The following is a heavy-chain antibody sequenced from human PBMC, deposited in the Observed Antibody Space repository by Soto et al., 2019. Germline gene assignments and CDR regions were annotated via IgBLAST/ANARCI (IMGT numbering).Heavy chain of an antibody. D-gene: IGHD1-1*01. Sequence: EVQLVESGGGLVKPGGSLRLSCAASGFTFSSYSFNWVRQAPGKGLEWVSIITPTSTFISYADSVRGRFTISRDNAKNSLYLQMDSLGDGDTAVYYCARARGNDWYEDYWGQGTLVTVSS. J-gene: IGHJ4*02. CDR2: ITPTSTFI. V-gene: IGHV3-21*06. CDR3: ARARGNDWYEDY. CDR1: GFTFSSYS.